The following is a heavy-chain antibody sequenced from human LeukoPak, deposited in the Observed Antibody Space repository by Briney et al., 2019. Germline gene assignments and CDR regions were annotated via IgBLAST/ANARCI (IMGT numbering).Heavy chain of an antibody. V-gene: IGHV4-38-2*02. CDR1: GYSISSGYY. CDR2: SGST. Sequence: SETLSLTCTVSGYSISSGYYWGWIRQPPGKGLEWIGSGSTYYNPSLKSRVTISVDTSKNQFSLRLSSVTAADTAVYYCARDTPLAYCGGDCYSSYFDYWGQGTLVTVSS. J-gene: IGHJ4*02. D-gene: IGHD2-21*02. CDR3: ARDTPLAYCGGDCYSSYFDY.